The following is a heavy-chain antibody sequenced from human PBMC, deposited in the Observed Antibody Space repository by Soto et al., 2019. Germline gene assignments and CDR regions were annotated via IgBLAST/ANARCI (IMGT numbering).Heavy chain of an antibody. J-gene: IGHJ4*02. D-gene: IGHD3-16*02. CDR3: ALWGSYRYLGTLFDY. Sequence: PSETLSLTCTVSGGSISSSSYYWGWIRQPPGKGLEWIGSIYYSGSTYYNPSLKSRVTISVDTSKNQFSLKLSSVTAADTAVYYCALWGSYRYLGTLFDYWGQGTLVTVSS. V-gene: IGHV4-39*01. CDR2: IYYSGST. CDR1: GGSISSSSYY.